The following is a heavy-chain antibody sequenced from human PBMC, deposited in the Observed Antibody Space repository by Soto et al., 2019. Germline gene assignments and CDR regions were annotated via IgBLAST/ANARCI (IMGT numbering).Heavy chain of an antibody. V-gene: IGHV1-18*01. Sequence: QVQLVQSGAEVKKPGASVKVSCKASGYTFNSYCITWVRQAPGQGLEWMGWISAHNGNTNYAQKLQGRVTMTTDPSTSTAYMELRSLRSDDTAVYYCASLDYETSGYPNDYWGQGTLVTVSS. J-gene: IGHJ4*02. CDR2: ISAHNGNT. CDR1: GYTFNSYC. D-gene: IGHD3-22*01. CDR3: ASLDYETSGYPNDY.